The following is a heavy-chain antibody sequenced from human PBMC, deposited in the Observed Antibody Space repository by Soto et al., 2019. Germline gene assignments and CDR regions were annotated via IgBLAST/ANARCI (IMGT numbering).Heavy chain of an antibody. D-gene: IGHD3-22*01. CDR1: GFTFSSYW. J-gene: IGHJ4*02. CDR2: IKQDGSEK. Sequence: GGSLRLSCAASGFTFSSYWMSWVRQAPGKGLEWVANIKQDGSEKYYVDSVKGRFTISRDNAKNSLYLQMNSLRAEDTAVYYCARGRGDLYDSSGYYYFDQYYFDYWVQGTLVTVSS. V-gene: IGHV3-7*05. CDR3: ARGRGDLYDSSGYYYFDQYYFDY.